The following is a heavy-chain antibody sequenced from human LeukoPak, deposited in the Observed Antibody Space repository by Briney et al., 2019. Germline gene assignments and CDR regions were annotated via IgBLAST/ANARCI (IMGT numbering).Heavy chain of an antibody. Sequence: GGSLRLSCAASGFIFRSYGMHWLRQAPGKGLEGVAVIWYDGSNKYYPDSVKGRFTISRDNSKNTLYLQMNSLRGEDTSVYYCAKGYGDYPPYYMDVWGKGTTVTVSS. CDR1: GFIFRSYG. D-gene: IGHD2-21*02. CDR3: AKGYGDYPPYYMDV. V-gene: IGHV3-33*06. J-gene: IGHJ6*03. CDR2: IWYDGSNK.